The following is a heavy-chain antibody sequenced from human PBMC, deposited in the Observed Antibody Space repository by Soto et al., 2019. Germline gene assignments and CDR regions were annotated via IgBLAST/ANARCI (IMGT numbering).Heavy chain of an antibody. D-gene: IGHD3-3*01. Sequence: PGGSLRLSCAASGFTFSSYAMSWVRQAPGKGLEWVSAISGSGGSTYYADSVKGRFTISRDNSKNTLYLQMNSLRAEDTAVYYCAKDPRGFLEWLYLTDYWGQGTLVTVSS. CDR2: ISGSGGST. J-gene: IGHJ4*02. CDR3: AKDPRGFLEWLYLTDY. CDR1: GFTFSSYA. V-gene: IGHV3-23*01.